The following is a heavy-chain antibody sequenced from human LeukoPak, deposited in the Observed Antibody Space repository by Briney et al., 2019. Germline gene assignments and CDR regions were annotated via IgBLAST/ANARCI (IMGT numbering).Heavy chain of an antibody. CDR3: AREGAVAGTFDF. D-gene: IGHD6-19*01. CDR1: GGSISSSSYY. J-gene: IGHJ4*02. CDR2: IYTSGST. Sequence: SETLSLTCTVSGGSISSSSYYWGWIRQPAGKGLEWIGRIYTSGSTNYNPSLKSRVIMSVDTSKNQFSLKLSSVTAADTAVYYCAREGAVAGTFDFWGQGTLVTVSS. V-gene: IGHV4-61*02.